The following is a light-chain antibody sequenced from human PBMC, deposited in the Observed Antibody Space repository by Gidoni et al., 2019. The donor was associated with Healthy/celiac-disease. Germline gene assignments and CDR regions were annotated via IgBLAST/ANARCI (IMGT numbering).Light chain of an antibody. CDR3: QQYGSSPG. CDR1: QSVSSSY. J-gene: IGKJ2*03. Sequence: IVLPQSPGTLSLSPGERATLSCRASQSVSSSYLAWYQQKPGQAPRLLIYGASSRATGIPDRFSGSGSGTDFTLTISRLEPEDFAVYYCQQYGSSPGFGQGTKLEIK. CDR2: GAS. V-gene: IGKV3-20*01.